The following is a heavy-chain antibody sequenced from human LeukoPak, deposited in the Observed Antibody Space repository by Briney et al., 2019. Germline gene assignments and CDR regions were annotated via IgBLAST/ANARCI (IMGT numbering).Heavy chain of an antibody. CDR3: ARLTAAAVDY. D-gene: IGHD6-13*01. CDR2: IYPGDSGT. V-gene: IGHV5-51*01. J-gene: IGHJ4*02. CDR1: GYSFTSYW. Sequence: LGESLKISCEGSGYSFTSYWIAWVRQMPGKGLEWMGIIYPGDSGTRYSPSFQGQVTISADESISTAYLQWSSLKASDTAIYYCARLTAAAVDYWGQGTLVTVSS.